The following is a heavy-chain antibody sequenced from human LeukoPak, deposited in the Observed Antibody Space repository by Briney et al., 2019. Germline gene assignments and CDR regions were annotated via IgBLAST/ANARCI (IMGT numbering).Heavy chain of an antibody. CDR1: GFTFSNNW. J-gene: IGHJ6*03. V-gene: IGHV3-74*01. CDR3: AKDLKYSTSSGHYYYYMDV. CDR2: VNTDGRTT. D-gene: IGHD6-6*01. Sequence: GGSLRLSCAASGFTFSNNWMHWVRQAPGKGLVWVSRVNTDGRTTIYADSVKGRFTVSRDNARNTLYLQMDSLRAEDTAVYYCAKDLKYSTSSGHYYYYMDVWGKGTTVTVSS.